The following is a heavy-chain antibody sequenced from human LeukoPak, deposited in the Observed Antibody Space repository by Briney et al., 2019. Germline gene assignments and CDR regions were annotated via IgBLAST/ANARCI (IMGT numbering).Heavy chain of an antibody. Sequence: SETLSLTCTVSGGSISSYYWGWIRQPPGKGLEWIGSMYYSGSTYYNPSLKSRVTISVDTSKNQFSLKLSSVTTADTAVYYCARGGVLGERRFDIWGQGTMVTVSS. D-gene: IGHD1-26*01. CDR1: GGSISSYY. CDR2: MYYSGST. V-gene: IGHV4-39*07. J-gene: IGHJ3*02. CDR3: ARGGVLGERRFDI.